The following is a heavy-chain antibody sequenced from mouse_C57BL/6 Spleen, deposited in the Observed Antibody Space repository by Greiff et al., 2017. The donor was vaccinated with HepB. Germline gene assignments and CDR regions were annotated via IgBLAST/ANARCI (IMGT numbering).Heavy chain of an antibody. D-gene: IGHD2-12*01. J-gene: IGHJ1*03. Sequence: LVESGAELVRPGASVTLSCKASGYTFTDYEMHWVKQTPVHGLEWIGAIDPETGGTAYNQKFKGKAILTADKSSSTAYMELRSLTSEDSAVYYCTRYETGWYFDVWGTGTTVTVSS. V-gene: IGHV1-15*01. CDR1: GYTFTDYE. CDR2: IDPETGGT. CDR3: TRYETGWYFDV.